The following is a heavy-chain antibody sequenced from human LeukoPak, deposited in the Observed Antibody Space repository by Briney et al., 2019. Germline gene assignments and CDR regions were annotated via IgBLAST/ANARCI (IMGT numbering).Heavy chain of an antibody. J-gene: IGHJ4*02. V-gene: IGHV3-30-3*01. Sequence: PGGSLRLSCAASGFTFSSYAMHWVRQAPGKGLEWVAVISYDGSNKYYADSGKGRFTISRDNSKNTLYLQMNSLRAEDTAVYYCARERVAAAGTGSRFDYGGQGTLVTVSS. CDR3: ARERVAAAGTGSRFDY. CDR2: ISYDGSNK. CDR1: GFTFSSYA. D-gene: IGHD6-13*01.